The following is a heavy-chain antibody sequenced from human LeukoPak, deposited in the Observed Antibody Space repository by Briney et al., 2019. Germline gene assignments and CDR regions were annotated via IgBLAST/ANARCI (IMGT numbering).Heavy chain of an antibody. J-gene: IGHJ4*02. CDR3: ARDARIAARLPGVGY. V-gene: IGHV1-2*02. Sequence: ASVKVSCKASGYTFTTYYMHWVRLAPGQGLEWMGWLNPNSGGTNYAQNFQGRVTMTRDTSISTAYMELSRLRSDDTAVYYCARDARIAARLPGVGYWGQGTLVTVSS. CDR2: LNPNSGGT. D-gene: IGHD6-6*01. CDR1: GYTFTTYY.